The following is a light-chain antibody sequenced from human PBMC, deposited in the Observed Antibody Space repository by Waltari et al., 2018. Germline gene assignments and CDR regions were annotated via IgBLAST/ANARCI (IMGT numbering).Light chain of an antibody. CDR1: SSNIGGNT. V-gene: IGLV1-44*01. CDR3: AAWDDSLNAVV. J-gene: IGLJ2*01. Sequence: QSVLTQPPSASGTPGPRVTISCSGSSSNIGGNTVNWYQQLPGAAPKLLIYNNNRRPSGVPDRFSGSKSGTSASLAISSLQSEDEAHYYCAAWDDSLNAVVFGGGTKLTVL. CDR2: NNN.